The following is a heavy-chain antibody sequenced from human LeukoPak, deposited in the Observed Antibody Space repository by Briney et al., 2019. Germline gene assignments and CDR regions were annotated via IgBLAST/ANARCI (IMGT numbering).Heavy chain of an antibody. CDR2: IRGSGGST. V-gene: IGHV3-23*01. Sequence: GGSQRLSCAASGFTFSSYAMSWVRQAPGKGQEWVSAIRGSGGSTYYADSVKGRFTISRDNSKNTLYLQMNSLRAEDTAVYYCAKANMVRGVTLKFDYWGQGTLVTVSS. J-gene: IGHJ4*02. CDR3: AKANMVRGVTLKFDY. D-gene: IGHD3-10*01. CDR1: GFTFSSYA.